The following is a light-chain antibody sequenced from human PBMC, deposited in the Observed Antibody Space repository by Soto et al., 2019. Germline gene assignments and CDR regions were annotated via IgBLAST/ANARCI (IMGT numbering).Light chain of an antibody. J-gene: IGKJ2*01. CDR3: QQYNNWPPYT. CDR2: GAS. V-gene: IGKV3-15*01. Sequence: EIVMTQSPATLSVSPGERATLSCRASQNINSNLAWYQQKPGQAARLLIYGASTRATDIPARFSGSGSGTEFTLTISSLQSEDFALCYCQQYNNWPPYTFGQGTKLEIK. CDR1: QNINSN.